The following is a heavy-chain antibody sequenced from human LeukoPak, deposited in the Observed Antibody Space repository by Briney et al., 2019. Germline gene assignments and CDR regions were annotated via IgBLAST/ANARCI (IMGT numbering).Heavy chain of an antibody. CDR3: AGLTYYYGSAAFDI. Sequence: GGSLRLSCAASRFTFSTYWMHWVRQAPGKGLVWVSRINSDGSSTGYADSVKGRFTISRDNAKNTLYLQMNSLRAEDTAVYYCAGLTYYYGSAAFDIWGQGTMVTVSS. D-gene: IGHD3-10*01. V-gene: IGHV3-74*01. CDR1: RFTFSTYW. J-gene: IGHJ3*02. CDR2: INSDGSST.